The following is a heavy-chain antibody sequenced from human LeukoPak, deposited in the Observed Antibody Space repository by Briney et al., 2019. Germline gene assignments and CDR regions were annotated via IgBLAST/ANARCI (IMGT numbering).Heavy chain of an antibody. CDR1: GGSFSGYY. Sequence: SATLSLTCAVYGGSFSGYYWSWIRQPPGKGLEWIGEINHSGSTNYNPSLKSRVTISVDTSKNQFSLKLSSVTAADTAVYYCARVGGTYAFDIGGQGTMVTVSA. D-gene: IGHD2-15*01. CDR3: ARVGGTYAFDI. V-gene: IGHV4-34*01. CDR2: INHSGST. J-gene: IGHJ3*02.